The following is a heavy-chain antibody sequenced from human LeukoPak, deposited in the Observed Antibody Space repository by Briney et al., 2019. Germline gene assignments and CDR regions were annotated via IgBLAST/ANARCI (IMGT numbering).Heavy chain of an antibody. CDR3: ARDDSVYRIAAAGTNY. J-gene: IGHJ4*02. Sequence: SVKVSCKASGGTFSSYAISWVRQAPGQGLEWMGGIIPIFGTANYAQKFQGRVTITADESTSTAYMELSSLRSEDTAVYYCARDDSVYRIAAAGTNYWGQGTLVTVSS. D-gene: IGHD6-13*01. CDR1: GGTFSSYA. CDR2: IIPIFGTA. V-gene: IGHV1-69*01.